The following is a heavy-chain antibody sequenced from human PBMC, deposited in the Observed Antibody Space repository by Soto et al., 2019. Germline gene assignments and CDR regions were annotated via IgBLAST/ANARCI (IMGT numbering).Heavy chain of an antibody. CDR2: ISYDGSNK. Sequence: QVQLVESGGGVVQPGRYLRLSCAASGFTFSSYGMHWVRQAPGKGLEWVAVISYDGSNKYYADSVKGRFTISRDNSKNTLYLQMNSLRAEDTAVYYCGESMAVAGYYWGQGTLVTVSS. D-gene: IGHD6-19*01. CDR3: GESMAVAGYY. CDR1: GFTFSSYG. V-gene: IGHV3-30*03. J-gene: IGHJ4*02.